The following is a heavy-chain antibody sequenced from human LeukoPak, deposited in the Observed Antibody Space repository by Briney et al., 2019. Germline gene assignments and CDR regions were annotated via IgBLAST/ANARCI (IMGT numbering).Heavy chain of an antibody. CDR1: GYTFTSYG. CDR3: ARQLPGYFDWLWGFDP. V-gene: IGHV1-18*01. J-gene: IGHJ5*02. D-gene: IGHD3-9*01. Sequence: ASVKVSCKASGYTFTSYGISWVRQAPGQGLEWMGWISAYNGNTNYAQKLQGRGTMTTDTSTSTAYMELRSLRSDDTAVYYCARQLPGYFDWLWGFDPWGQGTLVTVSS. CDR2: ISAYNGNT.